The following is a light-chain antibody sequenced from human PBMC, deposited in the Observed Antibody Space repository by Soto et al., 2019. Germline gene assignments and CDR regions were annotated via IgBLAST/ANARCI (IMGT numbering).Light chain of an antibody. V-gene: IGKV3-15*01. CDR2: GAS. J-gene: IGKJ1*01. CDR3: QQYNNWPWT. Sequence: EIVLTQSPGTLSLSPGERATLSCRTSQSVSSNLAWYQQNPGQAPRLLFYGASTRATGIPARFSGSGSGTDFTLTIHSLQSEDFAVYYCQQYNNWPWTFGQGTKVDI. CDR1: QSVSSN.